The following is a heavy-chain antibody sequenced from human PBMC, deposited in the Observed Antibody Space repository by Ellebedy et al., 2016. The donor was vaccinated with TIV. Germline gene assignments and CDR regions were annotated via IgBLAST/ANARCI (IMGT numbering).Heavy chain of an antibody. Sequence: SETLSLTXTVSGGSISSYYWSWIRQPPGKGLEWIGHIYHSGSTNYNPSLKSRVTISVDTSKNQFSLKLSSVTAADTAVYYCARLTSGYYANFDYWGQGTLVTVSS. D-gene: IGHD3-3*01. CDR2: IYHSGST. V-gene: IGHV4-59*01. J-gene: IGHJ4*02. CDR3: ARLTSGYYANFDY. CDR1: GGSISSYY.